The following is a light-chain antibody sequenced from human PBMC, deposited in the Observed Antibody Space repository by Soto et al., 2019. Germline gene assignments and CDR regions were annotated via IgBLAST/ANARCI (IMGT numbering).Light chain of an antibody. CDR1: SSDVGGYNY. CDR2: DVS. V-gene: IGLV2-11*01. Sequence: QSALTQPRSVSWSPGQSVTISCTGTSSDVGGYNYVSWYQQHPGKAPKLMIYDVSKRPSGVPDRFSGSKSGNTASLTISGLQAEDEADYYCCSYAGSYFYVFGTGTKVTVL. J-gene: IGLJ1*01. CDR3: CSYAGSYFYV.